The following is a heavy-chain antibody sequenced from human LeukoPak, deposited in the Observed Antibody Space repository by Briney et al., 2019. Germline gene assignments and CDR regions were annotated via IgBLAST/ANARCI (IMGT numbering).Heavy chain of an antibody. V-gene: IGHV1-2*04. J-gene: IGHJ4*02. CDR1: GYTFTGYY. D-gene: IGHD6-19*01. CDR2: INPNSGGT. CDR3: ARSLSMYSSGWYYLDY. Sequence: ASVKVSCKASGYTFTGYYMHWVRQAPGQGLEWMGWINPNSGGTNYAQKFQGWVTMTRDTSISTAYMELSRLRSDDTAVYYCARSLSMYSSGWYYLDYWGQGTLVTVSS.